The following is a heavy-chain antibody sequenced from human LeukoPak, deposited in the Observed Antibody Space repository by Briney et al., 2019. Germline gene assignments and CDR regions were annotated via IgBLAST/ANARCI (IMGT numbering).Heavy chain of an antibody. J-gene: IGHJ4*02. D-gene: IGHD2-2*01. CDR2: INPNSGGT. CDR1: GYTFTGYY. CDR3: ARETGRYCSSTSCLSY. V-gene: IGHV1-2*02. Sequence: ASVKASCKASGYTFTGYYMHWVRQAPGQGLEWMGWINPNSGGTNYAQKFQGRVTMTRDTSISTAYMELSRLRSDDTAVYYCARETGRYCSSTSCLSYWGQGTLVTVSS.